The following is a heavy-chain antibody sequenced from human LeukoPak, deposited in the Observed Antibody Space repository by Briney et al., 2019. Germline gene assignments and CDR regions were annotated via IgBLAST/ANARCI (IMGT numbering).Heavy chain of an antibody. CDR1: GFTFSSYS. J-gene: IGHJ4*02. D-gene: IGHD3-3*01. CDR3: ARDKGLRFLEWLDGILDY. V-gene: IGHV3-64*01. Sequence: PGGSLRLSCAASGFTFSSYSMNWVRQAPGKGLEYVSAISSNGGSTYYANSVKGRFTISRDNSKNTLYLQMGSLRAEDMAVYYCARDKGLRFLEWLDGILDYWGQGTLVTVSS. CDR2: ISSNGGST.